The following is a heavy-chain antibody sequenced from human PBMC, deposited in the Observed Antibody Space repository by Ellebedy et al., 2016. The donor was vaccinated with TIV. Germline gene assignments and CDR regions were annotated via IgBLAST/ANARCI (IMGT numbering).Heavy chain of an antibody. CDR2: IDWDDDK. Sequence: SGPTLVXPTQTLTLTCTFSGFSLSTSGMCVSWIRQPPGKALEWLALIDWDDDKYYSTSLKTRLTISKDTSKNQVVLTMTNMDPVDTATYYCARSQLWFGDHYFDYWGQGTLVTVSS. CDR1: GFSLSTSGMC. J-gene: IGHJ4*02. D-gene: IGHD3-10*01. CDR3: ARSQLWFGDHYFDY. V-gene: IGHV2-70*01.